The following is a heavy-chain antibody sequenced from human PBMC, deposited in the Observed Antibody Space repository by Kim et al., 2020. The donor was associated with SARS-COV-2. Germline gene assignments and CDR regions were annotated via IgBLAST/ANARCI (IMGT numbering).Heavy chain of an antibody. V-gene: IGHV4-59*01. J-gene: IGHJ4*01. Sequence: SETLSLTCTVSGGSISSYYWSWIRQPPGKGLEWIGYIYYSGSTNYNPSLKSRVTISVDTSKNQFSLKLSSVTAADTAVYYCAGGAYYDFWSGYYAIDYWG. D-gene: IGHD3-3*01. CDR1: GGSISSYY. CDR3: AGGAYYDFWSGYYAIDY. CDR2: IYYSGST.